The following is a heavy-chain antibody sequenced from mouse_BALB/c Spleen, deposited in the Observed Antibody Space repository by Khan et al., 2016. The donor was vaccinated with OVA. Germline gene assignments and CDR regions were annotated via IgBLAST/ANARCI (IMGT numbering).Heavy chain of an antibody. Sequence: EVQLQQSGPELEKPGASVKISCKASGYSFTGYNMNWVKQSNGKSLEWIGNIDPYYGGTSYNQKFKGKASLTVDKSSSTAYIQLKSLPSEDSAVFCGASSTWYFDVWGAGTTVTVSS. J-gene: IGHJ1*01. CDR2: IDPYYGGT. D-gene: IGHD2-1*01. CDR1: GYSFTGYN. V-gene: IGHV1-39*01. CDR3: ASSTWYFDV.